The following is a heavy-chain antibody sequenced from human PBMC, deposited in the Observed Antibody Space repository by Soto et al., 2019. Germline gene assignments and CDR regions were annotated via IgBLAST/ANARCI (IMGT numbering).Heavy chain of an antibody. D-gene: IGHD2-21*02. CDR2: IYYSGST. V-gene: IGHV4-39*01. CDR3: ARQRTSVVTQAYFDS. CDR1: GDSINNRSYY. Sequence: SETLSLTCTVPGDSINNRSYYWVWIRQPPGKGLEWIGSIYYSGSTYNNPSLKSRVSMSVDTSKNQFSLKLRSVTAADTALYYCARQRTSVVTQAYFDSWGQGSLVTVSS. J-gene: IGHJ4*02.